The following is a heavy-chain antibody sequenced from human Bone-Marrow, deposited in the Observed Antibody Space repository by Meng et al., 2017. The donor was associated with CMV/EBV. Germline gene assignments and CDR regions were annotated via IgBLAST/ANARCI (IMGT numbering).Heavy chain of an antibody. CDR2: ISSSSTYI. D-gene: IGHD2-2*01. V-gene: IGHV3-21*04. CDR3: AKDNTLGYCTSTSCFGWFDP. J-gene: IGHJ5*02. Sequence: GEYLKISCAVSGFTLSPYTMNWVRQAPGKGLEWVSSISSSSTYIYYADSVKGRFTISRDNAKNSLYLQMNSLRAEDTALYYCAKDNTLGYCTSTSCFGWFDPWGQGTLVTVSS. CDR1: GFTLSPYT.